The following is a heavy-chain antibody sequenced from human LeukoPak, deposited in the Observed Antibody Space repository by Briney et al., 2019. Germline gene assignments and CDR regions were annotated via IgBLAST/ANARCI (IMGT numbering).Heavy chain of an antibody. D-gene: IGHD3-10*01. CDR3: AKDTAYYYGSGSYYPRIDY. Sequence: GGSLRLSCAASGFTFSSYGMHWVRQAPGKGLEWVAVISYDGSNKYYADSVKGRFTISRDNSKNTLYLQMNSLRAEDTAVYYCAKDTAYYYGSGSYYPRIDYWGQGTLVTVSS. CDR1: GFTFSSYG. J-gene: IGHJ4*02. CDR2: ISYDGSNK. V-gene: IGHV3-30*18.